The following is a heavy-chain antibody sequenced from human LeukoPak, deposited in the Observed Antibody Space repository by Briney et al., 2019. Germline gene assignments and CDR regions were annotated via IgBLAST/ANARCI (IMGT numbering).Heavy chain of an antibody. CDR1: GYTFTSYA. Sequence: ASVKVSCKASGYTFTSYAMHWVRQAPGQRPEWMGWINAGNGNTKYSQKFQGRVTITRDTSASTAYMELSSLRSEDTAVYYCARGAIGYCSGGSCYSGFHAFDIWGQGTMVTVSS. D-gene: IGHD2-15*01. J-gene: IGHJ3*02. CDR2: INAGNGNT. CDR3: ARGAIGYCSGGSCYSGFHAFDI. V-gene: IGHV1-3*01.